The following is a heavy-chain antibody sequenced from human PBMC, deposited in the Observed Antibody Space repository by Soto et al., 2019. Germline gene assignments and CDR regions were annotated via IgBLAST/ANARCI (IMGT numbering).Heavy chain of an antibody. J-gene: IGHJ6*02. CDR3: AREAVVPAAIPSPYYYYGMDV. CDR2: IYSGGST. V-gene: IGHV3-53*01. D-gene: IGHD2-2*01. Sequence: VGSLRLSCAASGFTVSSNYMSWVRQAPGKGLEWVSVIYSGGSTYYADSVKGRFTISRDNSKNTLYLQMSSLRAEDTAVYYCAREAVVPAAIPSPYYYYGMDVWGQGTLVTVSS. CDR1: GFTVSSNY.